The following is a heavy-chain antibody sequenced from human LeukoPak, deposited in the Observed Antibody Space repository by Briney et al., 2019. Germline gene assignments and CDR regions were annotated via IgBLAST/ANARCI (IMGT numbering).Heavy chain of an antibody. CDR2: ISSSGTT. CDR3: ARGPTLTTDY. Sequence: SSETLSLTCSVSGGSISSYYWSWIRQPPGKGLEWIGYISSSGTTNYNPSLKSRVTMSVDTSKNQFSLKLSSVTAADTAVYYCARGPTLTTDYWGQGTLVTVSS. V-gene: IGHV4-59*01. J-gene: IGHJ4*02. CDR1: GGSISSYY. D-gene: IGHD1-1*01.